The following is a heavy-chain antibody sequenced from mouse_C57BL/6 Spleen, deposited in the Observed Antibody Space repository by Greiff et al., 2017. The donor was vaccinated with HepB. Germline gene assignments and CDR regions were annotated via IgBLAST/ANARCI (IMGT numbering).Heavy chain of an antibody. CDR2: INPSSGYT. CDR3: ARMGDYGDFDV. CDR1: GYTFTSYT. Sequence: QVQLQQSGAELARPGASVKMSCKASGYTFTSYTMHWVKQRPGQGLEWIGYINPSSGYTKYNQKFKDKATLTADKSSSTAYMQLSSLTSEDSAVYYCARMGDYGDFDVWGTGTTVTVSS. D-gene: IGHD2-4*01. V-gene: IGHV1-4*01. J-gene: IGHJ1*03.